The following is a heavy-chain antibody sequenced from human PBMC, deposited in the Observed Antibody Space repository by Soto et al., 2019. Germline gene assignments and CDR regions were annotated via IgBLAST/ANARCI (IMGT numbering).Heavy chain of an antibody. D-gene: IGHD3-3*01. CDR1: GYSFTTYW. V-gene: IGHV5-51*01. CDR2: IYPGDSDT. Sequence: PGESLKISCKASGYSFTTYWIGWVRQMPGKGLEWMGIIYPGDSDTRYSPSFQGQVTISADKSITTTYLQWTSLRASDTAMYYCARLQAPGSSNRFDYWGQGTRVTVSS. CDR3: ARLQAPGSSNRFDY. J-gene: IGHJ4*02.